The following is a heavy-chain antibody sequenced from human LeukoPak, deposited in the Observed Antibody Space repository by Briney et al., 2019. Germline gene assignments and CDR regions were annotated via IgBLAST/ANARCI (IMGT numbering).Heavy chain of an antibody. CDR2: IRHDGGVK. D-gene: IGHD6-19*01. CDR1: GFTFSSYA. J-gene: IGHJ4*02. CDR3: AKIPGIAVAGTGDY. V-gene: IGHV3-30*04. Sequence: GRSLRLSCAASGFTFSSYAMHWVRQAPGKGLEWVAYIRHDGGVKYHADSVKGRFTISRDNSKNTLYLQMNSLRAEDTAVYYCAKIPGIAVAGTGDYWGQGTLVTVSS.